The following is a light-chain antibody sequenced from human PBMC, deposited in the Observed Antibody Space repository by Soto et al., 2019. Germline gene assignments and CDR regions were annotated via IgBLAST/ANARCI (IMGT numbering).Light chain of an antibody. Sequence: SALTHPASFSVAPGHSITISCTGTSSDGGFYNLVSWYQHRPGKAPKFILYEGSKRPSGVSNRFSGSKSGNTASLTISGLKDEDEDYYYCSHYEGSSYYLLGSGTKVHVL. J-gene: IGLJ1*01. CDR3: SHYEGSSYYL. CDR2: EGS. CDR1: SSDGGFYNL. V-gene: IGLV2-23*01.